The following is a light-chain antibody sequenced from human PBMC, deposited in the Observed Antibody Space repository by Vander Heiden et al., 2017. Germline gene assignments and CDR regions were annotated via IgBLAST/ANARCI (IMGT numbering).Light chain of an antibody. CDR1: QDISNY. V-gene: IGKV1-33*01. CDR2: DAS. Sequence: DIQMTQSTSSLSASVGDRVTITCQASQDISNYLNWYQQKPGKAPKLLIYDASNLETGVPSRFSGSGSGTDFTFTISSLQPEDIATYYCQQDDNLPLTFGGGTKVEIK. J-gene: IGKJ4*01. CDR3: QQDDNLPLT.